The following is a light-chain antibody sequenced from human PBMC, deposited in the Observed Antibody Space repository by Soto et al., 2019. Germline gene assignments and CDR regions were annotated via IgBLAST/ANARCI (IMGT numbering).Light chain of an antibody. CDR2: GAS. V-gene: IGKV3-20*01. CDR3: PHYGTSPFT. Sequence: PGERATLSCRASQSIASSYLGWYQQKPGQAPRLLIYGASSRATCIPDRFSGSGSGADFTLSISRLEPEDFAVYYWPHYGTSPFTFGPGAKVEI. J-gene: IGKJ3*01. CDR1: QSIASSY.